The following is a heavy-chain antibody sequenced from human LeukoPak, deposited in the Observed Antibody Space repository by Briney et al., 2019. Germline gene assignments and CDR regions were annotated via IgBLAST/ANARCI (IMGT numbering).Heavy chain of an antibody. V-gene: IGHV1-69*06. D-gene: IGHD3-22*01. CDR2: IIPIFGTA. CDR1: GGTFNSYA. Sequence: SVKVSCTASGGTFNSYALSWVRQAPGPGLEWMVRIIPIFGTANYAQKFQGRVTITADKSTSTAYMELSSLRSEDTAVYYCASITAGRYYDSSGYYYRGDYWGQGTLVTVSS. J-gene: IGHJ4*02. CDR3: ASITAGRYYDSSGYYYRGDY.